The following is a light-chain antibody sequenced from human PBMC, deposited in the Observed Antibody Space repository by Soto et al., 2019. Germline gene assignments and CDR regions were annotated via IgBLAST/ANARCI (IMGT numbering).Light chain of an antibody. CDR1: QSVSNN. J-gene: IGKJ1*01. Sequence: EIVMTQSPATLSVSPGERATLSCRASQSVSNNLAWYQQKPGQAPRLLIYGASTTATGIQARFSGSGSGTEFNLTIGRLQSEDFSLYYCQQYNNWPHTFGQGAKVEIK. CDR3: QQYNNWPHT. CDR2: GAS. V-gene: IGKV3-15*01.